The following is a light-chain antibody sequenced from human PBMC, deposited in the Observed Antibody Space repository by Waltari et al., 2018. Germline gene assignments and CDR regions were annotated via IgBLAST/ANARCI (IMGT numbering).Light chain of an antibody. CDR2: EFN. Sequence: QSALTQPPSVSGSPGQSVTISCTGTRTDVGSYSRVSWYQQPPGSAPNVIIYEFNKRPSGVPDRFSGSKSGNTASLTISGLQPEDEADYYCSSYTSSTTLVFGGGTSLTVL. CDR1: RTDVGSYSR. J-gene: IGLJ3*02. CDR3: SSYTSSTTLV. V-gene: IGLV2-18*02.